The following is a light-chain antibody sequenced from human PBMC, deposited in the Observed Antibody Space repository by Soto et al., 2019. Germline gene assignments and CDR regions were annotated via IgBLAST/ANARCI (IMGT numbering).Light chain of an antibody. CDR2: SDN. CDR1: SSNIGSNT. Sequence: QSVLTQPPSASGTPGQRVTISCSGSSSNIGSNTVNWYQQLPGTAPKRLIYSDNQRPSGVPDRFSGSKSGTTASLAVCGLQAEDEADYYCSSYAGSNNFPYVFGTGNKVTVL. V-gene: IGLV1-44*01. CDR3: SSYAGSNNFPYV. J-gene: IGLJ1*01.